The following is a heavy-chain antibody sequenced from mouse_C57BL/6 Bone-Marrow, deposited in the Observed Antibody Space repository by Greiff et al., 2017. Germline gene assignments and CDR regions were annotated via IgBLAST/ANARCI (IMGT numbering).Heavy chain of an antibody. Sequence: EVQLQQSGAELVRPGASVKLSCTASGFNIKDDYIHWVKQRPEQGLEWIGWIDPEIGDTEYASKFQGKATITSDTSSNTAYLQLSSLTSEDTAVYYSSSLDGGYCDFRGRGTPLTVAS. V-gene: IGHV14-4*01. D-gene: IGHD1-1*02. CDR1: GFNIKDDY. CDR3: SSLDGGYCDF. CDR2: IDPEIGDT. J-gene: IGHJ2*01.